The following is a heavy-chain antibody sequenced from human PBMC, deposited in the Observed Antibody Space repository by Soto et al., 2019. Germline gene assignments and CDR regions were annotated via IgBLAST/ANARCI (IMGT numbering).Heavy chain of an antibody. D-gene: IGHD7-27*01. CDR2: INHSGST. V-gene: IGHV4-34*01. J-gene: IGHJ4*02. CDR3: ASARYQLGISPYFDY. Sequence: SETLSLTCAVYGGSFRGYYWSWIRQPPGKGLEWIGEINHSGSTNYNPSLKSRVTISVDTSKNQFSLKLSSVTAADTAVYYCASARYQLGISPYFDYWGQGTLVTVSS. CDR1: GGSFRGYY.